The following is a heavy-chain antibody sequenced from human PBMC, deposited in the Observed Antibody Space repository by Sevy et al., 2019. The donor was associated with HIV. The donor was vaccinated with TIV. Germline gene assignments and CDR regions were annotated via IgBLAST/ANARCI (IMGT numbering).Heavy chain of an antibody. D-gene: IGHD6-25*01. Sequence: SETLSLTCSVSGDSISSSHWWSWVRQTPGKGLEWIGDMYHRGTTNYNPPLKSRVIISVDKSKNQFSLKLTSVTAADTAVYYCAAAAGTDVLGYYFGSWGQGTQVTVSS. V-gene: IGHV4-4*02. CDR1: GDSISSSHW. CDR2: MYHRGTT. CDR3: AAAAGTDVLGYYFGS. J-gene: IGHJ4*02.